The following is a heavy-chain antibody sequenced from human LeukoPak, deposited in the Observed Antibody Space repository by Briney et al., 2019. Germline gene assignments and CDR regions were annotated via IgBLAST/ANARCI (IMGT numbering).Heavy chain of an antibody. CDR1: GGSVSSGSYC. CDR3: AGSSDSYNMIFVY. D-gene: IGHD5-24*01. Sequence: SETLSLTCTVSGGSVSSGSYCWSWIRQPPGKGLEWIGYVSYSGSTNYNPSLKSRVTISVDTSKNQFSLKLSSVTAADTAVYYCAGSSDSYNMIFVYWGQGTLVTVSS. CDR2: VSYSGST. V-gene: IGHV4-61*01. J-gene: IGHJ4*02.